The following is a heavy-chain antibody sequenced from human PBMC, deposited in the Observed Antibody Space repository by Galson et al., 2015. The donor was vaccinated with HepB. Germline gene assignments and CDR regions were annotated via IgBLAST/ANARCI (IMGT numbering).Heavy chain of an antibody. D-gene: IGHD6-13*01. Sequence: SLRLSCAASGFIFSSYAMSWVRQAPGKGLEWVSAISGSGGSTYYADSVKGRFTISRDNSKNTLYLQMNSLRAEDTAVYYCAKEVGSRHDTYNWFDPWGQGTLVTVSS. J-gene: IGHJ5*02. CDR2: ISGSGGST. V-gene: IGHV3-23*01. CDR1: GFIFSSYA. CDR3: AKEVGSRHDTYNWFDP.